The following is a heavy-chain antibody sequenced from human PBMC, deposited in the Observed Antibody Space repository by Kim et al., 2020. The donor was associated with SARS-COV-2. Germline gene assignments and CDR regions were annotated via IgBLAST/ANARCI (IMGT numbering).Heavy chain of an antibody. Sequence: GGSLRLSCAASGFTFSSYAMSWVRQAPGKGLEWVSAISGSGGSTYYADSVKGRFTISRDNSKNTLYLQMNSLRAEDTAVYYCANRPNTGGSYYRSRHIFDYWGQGTLVTVSS. CDR1: GFTFSSYA. CDR3: ANRPNTGGSYYRSRHIFDY. J-gene: IGHJ4*02. V-gene: IGHV3-23*01. D-gene: IGHD1-26*01. CDR2: ISGSGGST.